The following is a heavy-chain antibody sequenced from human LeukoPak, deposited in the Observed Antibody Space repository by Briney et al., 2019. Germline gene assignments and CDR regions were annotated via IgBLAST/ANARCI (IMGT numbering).Heavy chain of an antibody. Sequence: GRSLRLSCAASGFTFSSYAMHWVRQAPGKGLEWVAVISYDGSNKYYADSVKGRFTISRDNSKNTLYLQMNSLRAEDTAVYYCARKGYGNPYYFDYWGQGTLVTVSS. CDR2: ISYDGSNK. CDR1: GFTFSSYA. V-gene: IGHV3-30*04. D-gene: IGHD6-13*01. CDR3: ARKGYGNPYYFDY. J-gene: IGHJ4*02.